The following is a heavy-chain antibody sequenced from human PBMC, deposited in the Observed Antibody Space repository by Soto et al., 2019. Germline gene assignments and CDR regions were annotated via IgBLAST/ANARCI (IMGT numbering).Heavy chain of an antibody. CDR3: ARGRREDCNSGPLGY. J-gene: IGHJ4*02. V-gene: IGHV4-30-2*01. D-gene: IGHD2-2*01. CDR2: IYYGGST. CDR1: GGSISSGDYS. Sequence: QLQLQESGSGLVKPSQTLSLTCAVSGGSISSGDYSWNWIRQPPGKGLEWIGYIYYGGSTYYNPSLQGRVTIAVGKARNQFSPKLNPFAPPGTAGFFWARGRREDCNSGPLGYWGQGT.